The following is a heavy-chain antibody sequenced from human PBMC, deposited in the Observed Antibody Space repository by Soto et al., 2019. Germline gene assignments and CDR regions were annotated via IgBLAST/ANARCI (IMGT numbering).Heavy chain of an antibody. Sequence: EVQLVESGGGLVQPGGSLRLSCAASGFTFSSYIINWVRQAPGKGLEWVSYISISSSTKYYADSVKGRFTISRDNAKNSLYLQMNSLRDEDTALYYCPRPGGFFDYWGQGTLVTVSS. J-gene: IGHJ4*02. CDR2: ISISSSTK. V-gene: IGHV3-48*02. D-gene: IGHD1-26*01. CDR1: GFTFSSYI. CDR3: PRPGGFFDY.